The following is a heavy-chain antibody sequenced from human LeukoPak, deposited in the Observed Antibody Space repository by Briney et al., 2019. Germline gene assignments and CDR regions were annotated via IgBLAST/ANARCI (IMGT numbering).Heavy chain of an antibody. CDR1: GFTFSTFD. Sequence: QPGGSPRLSCAASGFTFSTFDMSWVRQAPGKGLQWVSTISGAGGTTLFADSVKGRFSISRDNSNNKVFLQMNSLRVEDTAVYYCAKASDFDSSGFPIDVFDFWGQGLLVSVAS. D-gene: IGHD3-22*01. J-gene: IGHJ4*02. V-gene: IGHV3-23*01. CDR2: ISGAGGTT. CDR3: AKASDFDSSGFPIDVFDF.